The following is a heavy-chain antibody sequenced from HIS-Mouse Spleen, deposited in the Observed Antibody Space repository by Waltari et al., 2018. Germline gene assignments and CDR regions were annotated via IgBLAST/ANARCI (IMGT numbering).Heavy chain of an antibody. CDR3: ARYCSSTSCYWYFDL. CDR2: IYYSGST. CDR1: GGSISSSSYY. Sequence: QLQLQESGPGLVKPSETLSLTCTVSGGSISSSSYYWGWIRQPPGTGLEWIGSIYYSGSTYYNPSLKSRVTISVDTSKNQFSLKLSSVTAADTAVYYCARYCSSTSCYWYFDLWGRGTLVTVSS. V-gene: IGHV4-39*07. D-gene: IGHD2-2*01. J-gene: IGHJ2*01.